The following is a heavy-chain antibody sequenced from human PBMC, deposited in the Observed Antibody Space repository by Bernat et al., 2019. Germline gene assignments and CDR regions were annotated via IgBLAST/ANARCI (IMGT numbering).Heavy chain of an antibody. V-gene: IGHV1-18*01. J-gene: IGHJ5*02. Sequence: QVQLVQSGAEVKKPGASVKVSCKASGYTFTSYGISWVRQAPGQGLDWMGWISAYNGNTNYAQKLQCRVTMTTDTTTSTAYMELRSLRSDDTAVYYCARDRTYYYGSGSYYSLGWFDPWGQGTLVTVSS. D-gene: IGHD3-10*01. CDR3: ARDRTYYYGSGSYYSLGWFDP. CDR2: ISAYNGNT. CDR1: GYTFTSYG.